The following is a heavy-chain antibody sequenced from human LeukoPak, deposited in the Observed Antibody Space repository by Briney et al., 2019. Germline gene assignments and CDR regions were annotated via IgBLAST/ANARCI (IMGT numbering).Heavy chain of an antibody. V-gene: IGHV4-39*07. CDR1: GGSISSSSYY. CDR2: IYSSGST. J-gene: IGHJ4*02. CDR3: ATYYSDSSAYVHYLDS. D-gene: IGHD3-22*01. Sequence: PPETLSLTCTVSGGSISSSSYYWGWIRQPPGKGLEWIGSIYSSGSTYYSPSLKSRVTMSVDTPKNQFSLKLSSVTAADTAVYYCATYYSDSSAYVHYLDSWGQGTLVTVSS.